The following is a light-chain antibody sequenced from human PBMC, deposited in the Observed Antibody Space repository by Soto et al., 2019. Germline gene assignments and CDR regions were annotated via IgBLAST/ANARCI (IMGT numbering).Light chain of an antibody. CDR1: QTVSSSF. J-gene: IGKJ1*01. CDR3: QQCGRSPKT. V-gene: IGKV3-20*01. CDR2: GAS. Sequence: EIVLTQSPGTLSLSPGERATLSCRASQTVSSSFLAWYQQKAGQAPRLLIYGASSRASGIPDRFSGSGSGTDFTLTISRLEPEDFAVYYCQQCGRSPKTFGQGTKVEIK.